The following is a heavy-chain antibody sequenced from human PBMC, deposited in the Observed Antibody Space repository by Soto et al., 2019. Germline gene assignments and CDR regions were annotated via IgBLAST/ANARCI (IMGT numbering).Heavy chain of an antibody. CDR1: GYTFTSYA. V-gene: IGHV1-3*05. J-gene: IGHJ2*01. Sequence: QVQLVQSGAEEKKPGASVKVSCKASGYTFTSYAMHWVRQAPGQRLEWMGWINAGNGNTKYSQKFQGRVTITRGTSASTAYMALSSLRSEDTAVYYCARTPPIVVVTSWYFDLWGRGTLVTVSS. CDR2: INAGNGNT. D-gene: IGHD2-21*02. CDR3: ARTPPIVVVTSWYFDL.